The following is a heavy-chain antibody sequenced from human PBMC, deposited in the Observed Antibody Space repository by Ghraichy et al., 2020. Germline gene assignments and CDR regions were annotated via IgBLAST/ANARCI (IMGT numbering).Heavy chain of an antibody. D-gene: IGHD7-27*01. Sequence: GGSLRLSCAASGFTFSSYGMHWVRQAPGKGLEWVAVIWDDRSKKYYTDSVKGRFTISRDDSNKTLHLHMNSLRAEDTAVYCCARTPGLTGIDYWGQGTMVTVSS. V-gene: IGHV3-33*04. CDR3: ARTPGLTGIDY. CDR2: IWDDRSKK. J-gene: IGHJ4*02. CDR1: GFTFSSYG.